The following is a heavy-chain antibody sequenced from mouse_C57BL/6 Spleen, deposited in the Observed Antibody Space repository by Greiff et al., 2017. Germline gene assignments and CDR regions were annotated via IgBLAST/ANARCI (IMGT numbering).Heavy chain of an antibody. D-gene: IGHD2-4*01. J-gene: IGHJ2*01. CDR3: ARNEGYDYDLSFDY. V-gene: IGHV5-17*01. Sequence: VQLKESGGGLVKPGGSLKLSCAASGFTFSDYGMHWVRQAPEKGLEWVAYISSGSSTIYYADTVKGRFTISRDNAKNTLFLQMTSLRSEDTAMYYCARNEGYDYDLSFDYWGQGTTLTVSS. CDR2: ISSGSSTI. CDR1: GFTFSDYG.